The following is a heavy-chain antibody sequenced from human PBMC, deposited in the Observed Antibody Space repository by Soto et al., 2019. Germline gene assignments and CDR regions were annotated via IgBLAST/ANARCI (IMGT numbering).Heavy chain of an antibody. Sequence: ASVKVSCKASGYTFTSHYMHWVRQAPGQGLEWMGMINPSGGSTSYAQKFQGRVTMTGDTSTSTVYMELDSLRSEDTAVYYCARGHSNYSPPHYYYYDMDVWGRGTTVTVSS. CDR3: ARGHSNYSPPHYYYYDMDV. J-gene: IGHJ6*02. CDR1: GYTFTSHY. CDR2: INPSGGST. D-gene: IGHD4-4*01. V-gene: IGHV1-46*01.